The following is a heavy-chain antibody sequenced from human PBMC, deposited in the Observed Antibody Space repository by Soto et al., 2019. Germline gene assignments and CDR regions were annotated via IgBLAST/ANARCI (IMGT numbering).Heavy chain of an antibody. J-gene: IGHJ6*02. CDR2: IYYSGTT. V-gene: IGHV4-59*01. CDR1: GASISSYY. Sequence: SETRSRTWTVSGASISSYYWSGSRQPPGKGLEWMGYIYYSGTTNHNPSLKSRVTISVATSKNQFSLKLSSVAAADTAVYYCERDSTLRSYGMDVWGQGTTVTVSS. D-gene: IGHD2-15*01. CDR3: ERDSTLRSYGMDV.